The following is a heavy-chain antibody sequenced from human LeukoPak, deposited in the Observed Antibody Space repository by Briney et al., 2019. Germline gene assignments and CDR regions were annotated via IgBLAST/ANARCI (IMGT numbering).Heavy chain of an antibody. CDR3: ARGIMGAHVFDI. D-gene: IGHD3-16*01. CDR1: GGTFSSYA. V-gene: IGHV1-69*04. Sequence: SVKVSCKASGGTFSSYAISWVRQAPGQGLEWMGRIIPILGIANYAQKFQGRVTITADKSTSTAYMELSSLRSEDTAVYYCARGIMGAHVFDIGGKGKMVTVSS. CDR2: IIPILGIA. J-gene: IGHJ3*02.